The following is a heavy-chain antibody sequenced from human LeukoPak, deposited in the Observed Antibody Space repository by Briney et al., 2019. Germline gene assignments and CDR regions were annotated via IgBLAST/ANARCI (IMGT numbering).Heavy chain of an antibody. CDR2: IYSGGST. Sequence: GGSLRLSRGVSGFTISDNYMSWVRQAPGKGLEWVSVIYSGGSTYYADSVKGRFTISRDNSKNTLYLQMNSLRAEDTAVYYCARDSFTWGQGTLVTVSS. CDR3: ARDSFT. CDR1: GFTISDNY. D-gene: IGHD2-15*01. V-gene: IGHV3-53*01. J-gene: IGHJ5*02.